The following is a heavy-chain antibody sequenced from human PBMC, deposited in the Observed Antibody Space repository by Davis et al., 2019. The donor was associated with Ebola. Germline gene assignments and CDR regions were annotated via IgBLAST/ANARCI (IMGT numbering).Heavy chain of an antibody. CDR2: IYYSGAT. CDR3: ARGRSGGRFLEWLHEGWFDP. D-gene: IGHD3-3*01. Sequence: SETLSLTCTVSGGSISNYYWIWIRQPPGKGLEWMGYIYYSGATKYNPSLESRVTISVDTSRKKFSLRLTSVTAADTAVYYCARGRSGGRFLEWLHEGWFDPWGQGTLVTVSS. V-gene: IGHV4-59*01. J-gene: IGHJ5*02. CDR1: GGSISNYY.